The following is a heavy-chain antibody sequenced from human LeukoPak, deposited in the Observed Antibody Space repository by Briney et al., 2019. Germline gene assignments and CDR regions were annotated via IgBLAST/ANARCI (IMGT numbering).Heavy chain of an antibody. CDR2: ISSSGSTI. J-gene: IGHJ6*03. V-gene: IGHV3-48*03. D-gene: IGHD3-10*01. Sequence: GGSLRLSCAASGFTFSSYEMNWVRQAPGKGLEWVSYISSSGSTIYYADSVKGRFTISRDNAKNSLYLQMNSLRAEDTALYYCAKGFSFGDPSYMDVWGKGTTVTISS. CDR1: GFTFSSYE. CDR3: AKGFSFGDPSYMDV.